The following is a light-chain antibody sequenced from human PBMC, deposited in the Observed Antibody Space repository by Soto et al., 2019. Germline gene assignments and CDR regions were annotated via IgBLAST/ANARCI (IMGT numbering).Light chain of an antibody. CDR1: SSDVGGYDF. J-gene: IGLJ1*01. CDR3: GSSTSSNSLYV. V-gene: IGLV2-14*01. CDR2: EVS. Sequence: HSVLTQPASVSGSLGQSITISCTGTSSDVGGYDFVSWYQQLPGKAPKLMIHEVSYRPSGVSNRFSGSKSGNTASLTISGLQAEDEADYYCGSSTSSNSLYVFGTGTKVTVL.